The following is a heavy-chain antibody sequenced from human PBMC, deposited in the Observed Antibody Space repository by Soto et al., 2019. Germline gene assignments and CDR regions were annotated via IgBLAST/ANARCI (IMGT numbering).Heavy chain of an antibody. J-gene: IGHJ4*02. CDR3: ASIPTLGYCSSTSCHDY. V-gene: IGHV4-34*01. CDR2: INHSGST. Sequence: SETLSLTCAVYGGSFSGYYWSWIRQPPGKGLEWIGEINHSGSTNYNPSLKSRVTISVDTSKNPFSLKLSSVTAADTAVYYCASIPTLGYCSSTSCHDYWGQGTLVTVSS. CDR1: GGSFSGYY. D-gene: IGHD2-2*01.